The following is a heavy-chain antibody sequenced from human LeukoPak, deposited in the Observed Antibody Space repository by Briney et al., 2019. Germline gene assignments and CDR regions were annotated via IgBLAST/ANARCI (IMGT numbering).Heavy chain of an antibody. J-gene: IGHJ4*02. Sequence: ASVKVSCKASGYTFTGYYMHWVRQAPGQGLEWMGWINPNSGGTNYAQKFQGRVTMTRDTSISTAYMELSRLRSDDTAVCYCARAGVLRYFDWLSWDYWGQGTLVTVSS. CDR3: ARAGVLRYFDWLSWDY. CDR2: INPNSGGT. D-gene: IGHD3-9*01. V-gene: IGHV1-2*02. CDR1: GYTFTGYY.